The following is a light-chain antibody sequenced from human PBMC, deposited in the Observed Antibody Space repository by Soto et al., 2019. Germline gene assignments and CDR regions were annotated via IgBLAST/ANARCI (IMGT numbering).Light chain of an antibody. CDR3: QQYYSNPRT. J-gene: IGKJ1*01. Sequence: DFVMTQPPDSLAVSLGERATINCKSSQSVLYSSNNKNYLAWYQQKPGQPPKLLIYWSSTRESGVPDRFSGSGSGTDFTLTISSLQAEDVAIYYCQQYYSNPRTFGQGTKVDIK. CDR2: WSS. V-gene: IGKV4-1*01. CDR1: QSVLYSSNNKNY.